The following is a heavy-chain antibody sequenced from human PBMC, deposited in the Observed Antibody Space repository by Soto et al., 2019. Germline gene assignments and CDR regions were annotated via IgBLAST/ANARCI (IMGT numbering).Heavy chain of an antibody. CDR3: ARGLTIFGVVIGC. Sequence: QVQLVQSGAEVKKPGASVKLSCKTSGYTFTGYVVDWVRQAPGQGLEWMGWINSGNGNTKYSEKFQGRVTITRDTSARTAYMELNSLTSEDTAVYYCARGLTIFGVVIGCWGQGTLVTVSS. CDR2: INSGNGNT. CDR1: GYTFTGYV. D-gene: IGHD3-3*01. J-gene: IGHJ4*02. V-gene: IGHV1-3*01.